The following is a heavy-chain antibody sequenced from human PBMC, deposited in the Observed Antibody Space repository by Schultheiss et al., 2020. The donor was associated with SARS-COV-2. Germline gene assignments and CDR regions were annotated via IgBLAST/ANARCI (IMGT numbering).Heavy chain of an antibody. V-gene: IGHV4-59*08. Sequence: SETLSLTCAVSGGSITSYYWIWIRQPPGKGLEWIGYIYYSGSTNYNPSLKSRVTISVDTSKNQFSLRLTSVTAADTAVYYCARALSLQWGYDYWGQGTLVTVSS. J-gene: IGHJ4*02. CDR2: IYYSGST. CDR1: GGSITSYY. CDR3: ARALSLQWGYDY. D-gene: IGHD2-15*01.